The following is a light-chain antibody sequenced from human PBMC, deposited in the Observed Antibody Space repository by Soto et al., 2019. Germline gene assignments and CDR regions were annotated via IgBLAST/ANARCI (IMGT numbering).Light chain of an antibody. CDR2: DAS. CDR1: HDINNY. Sequence: DLQMTQSPSSLSASVGDRVTITCQASHDINNYLSWYQQKPGKAPKLLIYDASKVETGVPSRFSGSGYGTDFSFIISSLQPEDIATYYCQQYDNLPTFGGGTKVEIK. V-gene: IGKV1-33*01. J-gene: IGKJ4*01. CDR3: QQYDNLPT.